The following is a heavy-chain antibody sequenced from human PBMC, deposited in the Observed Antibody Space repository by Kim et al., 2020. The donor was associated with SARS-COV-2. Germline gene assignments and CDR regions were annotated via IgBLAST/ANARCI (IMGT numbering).Heavy chain of an antibody. CDR1: GFTFDDYT. Sequence: GGSLRLSCAASGFTFDDYTMHWVRQAPGKGLEWVSLISWDGGSTYYADSVKGRFTISRDNSKNSLYLQMNSLRTEDTALYYCAKEGEQQLDPYYYYGMDVWGQWTTVTVSS. CDR3: AKEGEQQLDPYYYYGMDV. D-gene: IGHD6-13*01. CDR2: ISWDGGST. V-gene: IGHV3-43*01. J-gene: IGHJ6*02.